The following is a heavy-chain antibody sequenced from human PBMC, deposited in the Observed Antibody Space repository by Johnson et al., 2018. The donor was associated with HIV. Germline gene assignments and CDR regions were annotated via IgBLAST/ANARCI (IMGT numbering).Heavy chain of an antibody. V-gene: IGHV3-7*03. CDR1: GFTFSSYW. Sequence: VQLVESGGGLVQPGGSLRLSCAASGFTFSSYWMSWVRQAPGMGLEWVATIKQDGSVRYYGDSVKGRFTISRDNSKNTLYLQMNSLRAEDTAVYYCAKDRTVAARDAFDIWGQGTMVTVSS. CDR2: IKQDGSVR. CDR3: AKDRTVAARDAFDI. D-gene: IGHD6-19*01. J-gene: IGHJ3*02.